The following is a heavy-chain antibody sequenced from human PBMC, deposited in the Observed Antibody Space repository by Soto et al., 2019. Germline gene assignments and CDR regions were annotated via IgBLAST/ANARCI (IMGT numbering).Heavy chain of an antibody. CDR1: GFTFSSYG. D-gene: IGHD4-17*01. CDR3: ARPPHDYGDYYWYFDL. J-gene: IGHJ2*01. V-gene: IGHV3-33*01. Sequence: QVQLVESGGGVVQPGRSLRLSFAASGFTFSSYGMHWVRQAPGKGLEWGAVIWYDGSNKYYADSVKGRFTISRDNSKNTLYLQMNSLRAEDTAVYYCARPPHDYGDYYWYFDLWGRGTLVTVSS. CDR2: IWYDGSNK.